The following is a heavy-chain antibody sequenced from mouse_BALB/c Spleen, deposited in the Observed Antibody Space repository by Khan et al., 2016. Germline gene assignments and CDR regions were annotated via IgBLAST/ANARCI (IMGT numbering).Heavy chain of an antibody. CDR1: GFNIKDTY. Sequence: VQLKQSGAELVKPGASVKLSCKASGFNIKDTYMHWVKQRPEQGLEWIGRIDPANGNTKYDPKFQGKATITADTSSNTAYLQLSSLTSEDTVVYYCARWRGNYAMDYWGQGTSVTVSS. CDR3: ARWRGNYAMDY. V-gene: IGHV14-3*02. CDR2: IDPANGNT. J-gene: IGHJ4*01.